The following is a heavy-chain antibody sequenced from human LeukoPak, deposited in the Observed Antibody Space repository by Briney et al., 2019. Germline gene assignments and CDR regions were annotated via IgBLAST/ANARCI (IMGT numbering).Heavy chain of an antibody. Sequence: GGSLRLSCEASGFTSSSHWMHWVRQVPGKGLVWVARIRGDENEIDYADSVKGRFTISRDNAKNTLYLQMHSLRVEDTAVYFCARGHVPGSTRHWDFWGQGTLVTVSS. CDR1: GFTSSSHW. V-gene: IGHV3-74*01. CDR2: IRGDENEI. CDR3: ARGHVPGSTRHWDF. D-gene: IGHD3-10*01. J-gene: IGHJ4*02.